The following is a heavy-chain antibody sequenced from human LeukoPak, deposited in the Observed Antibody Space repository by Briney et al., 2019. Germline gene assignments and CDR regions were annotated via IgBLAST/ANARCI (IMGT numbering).Heavy chain of an antibody. D-gene: IGHD6-6*01. CDR1: GFTFSSYA. CDR2: IDHSGERR. Sequence: GGSLRLSCAASGFTFSSYAMTWVRQAPGKGLEWVAGIDHSGERRYYADSVKGRFTISRDNSKNTLYLQMNSLRAEDTAVYYCARDPMYSSYWHDYWGQGTLVTVSS. V-gene: IGHV3-23*01. CDR3: ARDPMYSSYWHDY. J-gene: IGHJ4*02.